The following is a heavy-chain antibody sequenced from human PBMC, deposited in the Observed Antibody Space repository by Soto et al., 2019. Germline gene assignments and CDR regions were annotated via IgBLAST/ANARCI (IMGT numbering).Heavy chain of an antibody. CDR3: AKGWATTAGTGDN. CDR2: IKQDGSET. V-gene: IGHV3-7*01. CDR1: GFRFTNYW. J-gene: IGHJ4*02. Sequence: ELLLVESGGGLVQPGGSLRLSCVISGFRFTNYWMSWARQAPGKGLEWVANIKQDGSETYYLDSVKGRFTISRDNAANSLYLQMTRLRGDDTAVYYCAKGWATTAGTGDNWGQGTLVIV. D-gene: IGHD6-19*01.